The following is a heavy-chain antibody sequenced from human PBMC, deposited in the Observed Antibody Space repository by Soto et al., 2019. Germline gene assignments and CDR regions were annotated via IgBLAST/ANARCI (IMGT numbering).Heavy chain of an antibody. CDR3: EGDILGLNGTTLLFDY. CDR1: GFTFSSYS. D-gene: IGHD1-1*01. V-gene: IGHV3-21*01. CDR2: ISSSSRYI. J-gene: IGHJ4*02. Sequence: EVQLVESGGGLVKPGGSLRLSCAASGFTFSSYSMNWVRQAPGKGLEWVSCISSSSRYIYYADSVKGRFTISRDNANNSLYLQINSLRAGDTAVYYCEGDILGLNGTTLLFDYWGQGTLVTVSS.